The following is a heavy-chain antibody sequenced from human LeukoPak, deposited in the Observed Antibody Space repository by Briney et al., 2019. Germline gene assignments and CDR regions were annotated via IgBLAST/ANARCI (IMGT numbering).Heavy chain of an antibody. CDR3: AIGSYCGGDCYPYYFDY. D-gene: IGHD2-21*02. J-gene: IGHJ4*02. CDR1: GGTFSSYA. CDR2: IIPIFGTA. V-gene: IGHV1-69*13. Sequence: ASVKDSCKASGGTFSSYAISWVRQAPGQGLEWMGGIIPIFGTANYAQKFQGRVTITADESTSTAYMELSSLRSEDTAVYYCAIGSYCGGDCYPYYFDYWGQGTLVTVSS.